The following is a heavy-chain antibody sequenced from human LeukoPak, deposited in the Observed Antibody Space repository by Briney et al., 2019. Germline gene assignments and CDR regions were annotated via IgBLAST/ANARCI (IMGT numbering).Heavy chain of an antibody. V-gene: IGHV3-30*18. CDR1: GFTFSSYV. J-gene: IGHJ4*02. Sequence: GGSLRLSCAASGFTFSSYVMHWVRQAPGKGLEWVAVISYDGSNKYYADSVKGRFTISRDNSKNTLYLQMNSLRAEDTAVYYCAKDRAAYCGGDCYLFDYWGQGTMVTVSS. CDR3: AKDRAAYCGGDCYLFDY. CDR2: ISYDGSNK. D-gene: IGHD2-21*02.